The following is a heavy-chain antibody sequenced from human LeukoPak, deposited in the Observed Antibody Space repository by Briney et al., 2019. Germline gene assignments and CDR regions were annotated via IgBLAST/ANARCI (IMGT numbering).Heavy chain of an antibody. J-gene: IGHJ4*02. D-gene: IGHD5-18*01. Sequence: SETLSLTCAVSGDSISTGGYSWSWIRQPPGKGLEWIGYSYHSGSTYYNASLKSRVTISVDRSKNQFSLMLSSVTAADTAVYYCARLLGYSYGSPYWGQGTLVTVSS. CDR1: GDSISTGGYS. CDR3: ARLLGYSYGSPY. CDR2: SYHSGST. V-gene: IGHV4-30-2*01.